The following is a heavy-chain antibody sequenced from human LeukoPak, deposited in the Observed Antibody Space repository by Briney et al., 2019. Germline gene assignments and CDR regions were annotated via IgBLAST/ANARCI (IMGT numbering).Heavy chain of an antibody. CDR2: IYGGADT. D-gene: IGHD6-13*01. CDR3: ARDLYSFRAFDI. V-gene: IGHV3-NL1*01. J-gene: IGHJ3*02. CDR1: GFTFSNYG. Sequence: GGSLRLSCAASGFTFSNYGMHWVRQAPGKGLEWISVIYGGADTYYADSVKGRFTISRDNAKNSLYLQMNSLRAEDTAVYYCARDLYSFRAFDIWGQGTMVTVSS.